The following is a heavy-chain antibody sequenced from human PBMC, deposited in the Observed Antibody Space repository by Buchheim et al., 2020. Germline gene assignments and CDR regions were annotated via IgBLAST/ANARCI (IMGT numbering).Heavy chain of an antibody. J-gene: IGHJ4*02. Sequence: QVQLVESGGGVVQPGRSLRLSCAASGFTFSSYAMHWVRQAPGKGLEWVAVISYDGSNKYYADSVKGRFTISRDNSKNTRYLQMSSLRAEDTAVYYCARDRDSSSWAGSFDYWGQGTL. V-gene: IGHV3-30-3*01. CDR2: ISYDGSNK. CDR3: ARDRDSSSWAGSFDY. CDR1: GFTFSSYA. D-gene: IGHD6-13*01.